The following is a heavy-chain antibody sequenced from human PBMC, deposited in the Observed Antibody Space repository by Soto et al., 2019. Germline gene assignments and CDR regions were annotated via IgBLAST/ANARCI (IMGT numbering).Heavy chain of an antibody. Sequence: PSETLSLTCAVYGGSFSGYYWSWIRQPPGKGLEWIGEINLSGSTNYNPSLKSRVTISVDTSKNQFSLKLSSVTAADTAVYYCARGKWVLRFFDYWGQGTLVTVSS. CDR3: ARGKWVLRFFDY. CDR2: INLSGST. CDR1: GGSFSGYY. J-gene: IGHJ4*02. D-gene: IGHD2-8*01. V-gene: IGHV4-34*01.